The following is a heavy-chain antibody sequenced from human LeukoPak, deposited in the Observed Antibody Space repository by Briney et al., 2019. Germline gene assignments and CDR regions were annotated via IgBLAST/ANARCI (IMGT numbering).Heavy chain of an antibody. CDR2: ITYRGSG. J-gene: IGHJ4*02. V-gene: IGHV4-34*01. Sequence: PSETLSLTCAVYNVFDSYYMTIVRQPPGRGLGWVGEITYRGSGNYNPSLKGRATISINVSQRKFSMSLRSVTAADTATYYGGDWRFDFWGQGTPITVSS. D-gene: IGHD2-21*02. CDR1: NVFDSYY. CDR3: GDWRFDF.